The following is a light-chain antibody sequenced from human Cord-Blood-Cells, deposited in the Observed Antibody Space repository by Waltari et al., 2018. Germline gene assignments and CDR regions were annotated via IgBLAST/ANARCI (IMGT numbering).Light chain of an antibody. J-gene: IGKJ2*01. V-gene: IGKV3-15*01. CDR3: QQYNNWPYT. CDR1: QSVRSN. Sequence: EIVMKQSPATLSVSPGERATLSCRSSQSVRSNLAWYQQKPGQAPRLLIYGASTRATGIPARFSGSGSGTEFTLTISSLQSEDFAVYYCQQYNNWPYTFGQGTKLEIK. CDR2: GAS.